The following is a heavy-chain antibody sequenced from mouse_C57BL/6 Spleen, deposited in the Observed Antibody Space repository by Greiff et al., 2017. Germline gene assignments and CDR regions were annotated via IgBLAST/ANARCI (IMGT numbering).Heavy chain of an antibody. V-gene: IGHV5-17*01. CDR1: GFTFSDYG. CDR2: ISSGSSTI. J-gene: IGHJ4*01. Sequence: VQLKESGGGLVKPGGSLKLSCAASGFTFSDYGMHWVRQAPEKGLEWVAYISSGSSTIYYADTVKGRFTISRDNAKNTLFLQMTSLRSEDTAMYYVARGGLYSNYEGYAMDYWGQGTSVTVSS. CDR3: ARGGLYSNYEGYAMDY. D-gene: IGHD2-5*01.